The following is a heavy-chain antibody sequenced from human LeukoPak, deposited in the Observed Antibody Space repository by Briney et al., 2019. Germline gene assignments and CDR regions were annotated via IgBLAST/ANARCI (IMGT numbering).Heavy chain of an antibody. J-gene: IGHJ4*02. CDR2: INRSGGT. CDR1: GASFSGYY. V-gene: IGHV4-34*01. D-gene: IGHD3-10*01. Sequence: PSETLSLTCGVSGASFSGYYWSWIRQTPGKGLEWIGEINRSGGTNYNPSLKSRVTISVDTSRKQFSLQLRTVTAEDTAVYYCATDRYYGSGSYYKFDYWGQGTLVTVSS. CDR3: ATDRYYGSGSYYKFDY.